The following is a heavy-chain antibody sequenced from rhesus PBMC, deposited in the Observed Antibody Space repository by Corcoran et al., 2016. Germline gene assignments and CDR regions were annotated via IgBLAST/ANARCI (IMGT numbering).Heavy chain of an antibody. J-gene: IGHJ4*01. D-gene: IGHD6-13*01. CDR1: GFSISTSGMG. CDR2: IYWDDGK. CDR3: ARRRGIAAFDY. V-gene: IGHV2-174*01. Sequence: QVTLKESGPALVKPTQTLTLTCTFPGFSISTSGMGVGWICQPPGKALEWLALIYWDDGKYYSTSLKSRLTISKDTSKNQVVLTMTNMDPVDTATYYCARRRGIAAFDYWGQGVLVTVSS.